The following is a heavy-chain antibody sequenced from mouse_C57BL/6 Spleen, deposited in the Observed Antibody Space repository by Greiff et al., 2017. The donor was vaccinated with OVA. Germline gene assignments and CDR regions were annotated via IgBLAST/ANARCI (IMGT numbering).Heavy chain of an antibody. CDR2: IYPRSGNT. V-gene: IGHV1-81*01. D-gene: IGHD1-1*01. Sequence: VQLQQSGAELARPGASVKLSCTASGYTFTSYGISWVTQRTGQGLEWIGEIYPRSGNTYYNEKFKGKATLTADKSSSTAYMELRSLTSEDSAVYFCARAATVVADYFDYWGQGTTLTVSS. J-gene: IGHJ2*01. CDR3: ARAATVVADYFDY. CDR1: GYTFTSYG.